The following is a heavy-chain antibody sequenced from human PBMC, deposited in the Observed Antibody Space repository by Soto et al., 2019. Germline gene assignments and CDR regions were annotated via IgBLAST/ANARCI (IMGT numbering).Heavy chain of an antibody. D-gene: IGHD6-13*01. CDR2: ISGSGDST. CDR1: GFTFGDYA. V-gene: IGHV3-23*01. J-gene: IGHJ6*02. CDR3: AKDRDGAAAGPTKFYGMDV. Sequence: PGGSLRLSCTASGFTFGDYAMSWFRQAPGKGLEWVSVISGSGDSTYYADSVRGRFTISRDNSKNTLYLQMNSLRAEDTAVYYCAKDRDGAAAGPTKFYGMDVWGQGTTVTVSS.